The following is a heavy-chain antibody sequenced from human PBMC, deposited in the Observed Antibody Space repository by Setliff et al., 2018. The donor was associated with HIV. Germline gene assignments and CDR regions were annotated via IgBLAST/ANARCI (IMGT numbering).Heavy chain of an antibody. Sequence: TGGSLRLSCAVSGFTFSSRWMTWVRQAPGKGLEWVANIRQDGSENYFVDSVKGRFTISRDNTRSSLFLHMDSLTAEDTAVYYCAREALSRDGYSYFDYWGQGTLVTVSS. CDR1: GFTFSSRW. V-gene: IGHV3-7*01. CDR2: IRQDGSEN. D-gene: IGHD5-12*01. CDR3: AREALSRDGYSYFDY. J-gene: IGHJ4*02.